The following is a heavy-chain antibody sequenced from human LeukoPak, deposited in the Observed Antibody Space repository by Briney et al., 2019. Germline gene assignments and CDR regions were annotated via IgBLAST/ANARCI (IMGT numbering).Heavy chain of an antibody. V-gene: IGHV1-46*01. D-gene: IGHD3-10*01. CDR1: GYTFTSYY. CDR3: ARGSLLWFGELTPSFDY. J-gene: IGHJ4*02. CDR2: INPSGGST. Sequence: ASVKVSCKASGYTFTSYYMHWVRQAPGQGLEWMGIINPSGGSTSYAQKFQGRVTMTRDMSTSTVYMELSSLRSEDTAVYYCARGSLLWFGELTPSFDYWGQGTLVTVSS.